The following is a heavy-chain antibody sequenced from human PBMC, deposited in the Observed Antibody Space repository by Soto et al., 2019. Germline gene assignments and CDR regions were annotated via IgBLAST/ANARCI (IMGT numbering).Heavy chain of an antibody. D-gene: IGHD6-13*01. CDR1: GFTFSSYG. CDR2: ISYDGSNK. Sequence: QVPLVESGGGVVQPGRSLRLSCAASGFTFSSYGMHWVRQAPGKGLEWVAIISYDGSNKYYADSVKGRFTISRDNSKNTLYLQMNSLRAEDTAVYYCAKETSGYSSSWSYYYGMDVWGQGTTVTVSS. J-gene: IGHJ6*02. V-gene: IGHV3-30*18. CDR3: AKETSGYSSSWSYYYGMDV.